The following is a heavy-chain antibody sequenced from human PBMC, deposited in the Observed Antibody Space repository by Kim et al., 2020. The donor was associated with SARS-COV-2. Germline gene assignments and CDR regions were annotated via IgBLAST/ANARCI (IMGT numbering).Heavy chain of an antibody. CDR1: GFSFLDYS. J-gene: IGHJ3*02. V-gene: IGHV3-21*01. CDR3: ARESAVRADIPQAFVI. D-gene: IGHD3-10*01. Sequence: GGSLRLSCAASGFSFLDYSMIWVRQAPGKGLEWVSSIGTTCGYIFYCDSVKGRFAISRDHAKNSEFLVMNSLTAEDTAASYCARESAVRADIPQAFVIWG. CDR2: IGTTCGYI.